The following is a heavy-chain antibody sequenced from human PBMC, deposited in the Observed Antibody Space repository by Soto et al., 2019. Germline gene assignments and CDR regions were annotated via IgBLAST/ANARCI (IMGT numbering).Heavy chain of an antibody. CDR2: IYPGGAT. CDR3: ARPGRRDPFDI. V-gene: IGHV3-53*01. Sequence: PGGSLRLSCAASGLSVSSNYLNWVRQPPGKGLEWVSVIYPGGATYYTNAVQGRFTISRDFSKNILYLQMNTLRAEDTALYYWARPGRRDPFDIWGQGTMVTVSS. CDR1: GLSVSSNY. J-gene: IGHJ3*02. D-gene: IGHD6-6*01.